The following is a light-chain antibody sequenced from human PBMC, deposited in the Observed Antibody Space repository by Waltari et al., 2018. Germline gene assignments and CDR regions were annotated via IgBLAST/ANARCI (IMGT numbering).Light chain of an antibody. CDR3: QSFDSSLSGSVV. Sequence: QSVLTQPPSVSGAPRQRVTISCTGSSSSIGAGYDVHWYQQLPKTAPKLLIYGNSNRPSGVPDRFSGSKSGTSASLAITGLQAEDEADYYCQSFDSSLSGSVVFGGGTKLTVL. J-gene: IGLJ2*01. V-gene: IGLV1-40*01. CDR2: GNS. CDR1: SSSIGAGYD.